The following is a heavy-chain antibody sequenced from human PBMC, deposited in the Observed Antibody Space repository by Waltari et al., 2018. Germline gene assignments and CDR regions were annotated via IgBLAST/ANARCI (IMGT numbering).Heavy chain of an antibody. CDR2: ISSSSKYI. CDR3: ARGGWASNTFDI. CDR1: GFPFSSYN. V-gene: IGHV3-21*01. Sequence: EVQLVESGGGLVKPGGSLRLSCSASGFPFSSYNMNWVRRAPVKGLELVSFISSSSKYIFDADSVKGRFTISRDNAKNSLWLQMNSLRVEDTAVYYCARGGWASNTFDIWGQGTMVTVSS. J-gene: IGHJ3*02. D-gene: IGHD3-16*01.